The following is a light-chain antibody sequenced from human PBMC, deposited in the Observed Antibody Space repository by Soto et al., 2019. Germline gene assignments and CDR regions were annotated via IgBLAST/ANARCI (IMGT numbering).Light chain of an antibody. V-gene: IGKV1-5*01. J-gene: IGKJ2*01. CDR3: QHYSGLPHT. CDR1: QNVNDR. Sequence: DIQMTQSPSSLSASIGDRVTVTCRASQNVNDRLAWYQQKPGKAPQVLIYDVFRLQSGVPSRFNGGGSGTEFTRTISSLQAEDSATYFCQHYSGLPHTFGPGTKLEI. CDR2: DVF.